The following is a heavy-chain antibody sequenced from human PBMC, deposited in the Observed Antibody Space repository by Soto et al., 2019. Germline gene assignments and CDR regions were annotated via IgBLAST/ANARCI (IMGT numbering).Heavy chain of an antibody. Sequence: QVQLVESGGGVVQPGRSLRLSCAASGFTFSGFGMHWVRHTPGKGLEWLAGISYDGRHKLHADSVQGRFTISRDNTKQTLSLQINSLRTADTAVYYCAKDLGLDASASYPYHWGQGTMVSVSS. D-gene: IGHD3-10*01. CDR1: GFTFSGFG. CDR2: ISYDGRHK. CDR3: AKDLGLDASASYPYH. J-gene: IGHJ5*02. V-gene: IGHV3-30*18.